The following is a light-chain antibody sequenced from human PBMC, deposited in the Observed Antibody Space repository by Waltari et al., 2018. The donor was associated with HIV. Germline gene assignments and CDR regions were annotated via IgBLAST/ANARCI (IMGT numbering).Light chain of an antibody. CDR2: AES. V-gene: IGKV1-39*01. CDR3: QQTYSTPLT. CDR1: QSIGNY. J-gene: IGKJ4*01. Sequence: DIQMTQSPSSLSASVGDRVTITCRASQSIGNYLNWYQQKPGKAPKLLIFAESSLKSGVPSRFSGSGSGTDFTLTISSLQPEDFASYYCQQTYSTPLTFGRGTRVEIK.